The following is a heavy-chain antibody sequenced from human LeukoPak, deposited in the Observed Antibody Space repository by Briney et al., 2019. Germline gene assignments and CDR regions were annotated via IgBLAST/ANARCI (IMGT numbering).Heavy chain of an antibody. CDR3: AAQRGASLHDFWSTRLFDP. Sequence: SVKVSCKASGGTFSSYAISWVRQARGQRLEWIGWIVLGSGNTVYSHKFHDRVIITRDMSTSTVYMELDSLGSEDTAVYYCAAQRGASLHDFWSTRLFDPWGQGTLVTVSS. D-gene: IGHD3-3*01. CDR1: GGTFSSYA. CDR2: IVLGSGNT. V-gene: IGHV1-58*02. J-gene: IGHJ5*02.